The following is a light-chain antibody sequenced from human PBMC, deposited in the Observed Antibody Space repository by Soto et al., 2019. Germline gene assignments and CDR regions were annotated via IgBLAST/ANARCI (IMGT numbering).Light chain of an antibody. V-gene: IGLV4-69*01. CDR2: LNSDGSH. Sequence: QLVLTQSPSAPASLGASVKLTCTLSSGHSSYAIAWHQQQPEKGPRYLMKLNSDGSHNKGDGIPDRFSGSSSGAERYLTISSLQSEDEADYYCQTWGTGVVFGGGTQLTVL. CDR3: QTWGTGVV. CDR1: SGHSSYA. J-gene: IGLJ2*01.